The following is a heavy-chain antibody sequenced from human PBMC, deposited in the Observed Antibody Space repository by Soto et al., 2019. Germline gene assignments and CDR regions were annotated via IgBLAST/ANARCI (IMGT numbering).Heavy chain of an antibody. V-gene: IGHV1-18*04. J-gene: IGHJ4*02. CDR3: AIADYGDDDY. D-gene: IGHD4-17*01. Sequence: LVQSGAEAKKPGTSVKVSCKASGYTFSTSTISWVRQAPGQGLEWMGWIKAYSGSTNYAPKLQGRVTMTTDTSTSTAYVELRSLTSDDTAMYYCAIADYGDDDYWGQGTLVTVSS. CDR1: GYTFSTST. CDR2: IKAYSGST.